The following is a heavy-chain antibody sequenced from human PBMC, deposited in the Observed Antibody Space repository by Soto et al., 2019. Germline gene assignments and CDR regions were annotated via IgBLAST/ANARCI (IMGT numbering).Heavy chain of an antibody. CDR2: ISTAVGAT. CDR3: AKDRTAAARNFDY. CDR1: GFTFSNHA. D-gene: IGHD6-13*01. J-gene: IGHJ4*02. V-gene: IGHV3-23*01. Sequence: PWGSLRLSCAVSGFTFSNHAMSWVRQAPGKGLEWVSAISTAVGATYYADSVKGRFTISRDDSNNTLYLQMDSLRAEDTAVYYCAKDRTAAARNFDYWGQGTLVTVSS.